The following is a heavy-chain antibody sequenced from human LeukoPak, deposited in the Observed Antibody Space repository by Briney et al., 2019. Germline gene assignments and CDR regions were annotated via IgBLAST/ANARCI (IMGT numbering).Heavy chain of an antibody. CDR2: ISAYNGNT. J-gene: IGHJ4*02. CDR1: GYTFTSYG. Sequence: ASVKVSCKASGYTFTSYGISWVRQAPGQGLEWMGWISAYNGNTNYAQKLQGRVTMATDTSTSTAYMELRSLRSDDTAVYYCARDIGNLVGAISAYWGQGTLVTVSS. D-gene: IGHD1-26*01. CDR3: ARDIGNLVGAISAY. V-gene: IGHV1-18*01.